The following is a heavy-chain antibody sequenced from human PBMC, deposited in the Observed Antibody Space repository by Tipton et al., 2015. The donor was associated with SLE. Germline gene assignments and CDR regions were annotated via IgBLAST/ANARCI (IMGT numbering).Heavy chain of an antibody. Sequence: LRLSCTVSGGSIRSAGYSWSWIRQPPGKGLEWIGYIYQSGNTYYNPSLKIRVTISVDGSKNQFSLKLSSVTAADTAVYFCWGYYNYGMDVWGQGTTVTVSS. CDR2: IYQSGNT. CDR1: GGSIRSAGYS. J-gene: IGHJ6*02. D-gene: IGHD3-16*01. CDR3: WGYYNYGMDV. V-gene: IGHV4-30-2*01.